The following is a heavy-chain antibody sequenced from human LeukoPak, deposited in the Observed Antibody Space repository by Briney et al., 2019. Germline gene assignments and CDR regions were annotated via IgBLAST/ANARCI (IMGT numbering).Heavy chain of an antibody. D-gene: IGHD6-13*01. V-gene: IGHV3-30*02. CDR2: IWYDGSNK. J-gene: IGHJ4*02. CDR1: GFSFSSYG. CDR3: AKVVPLRDIAAAGPFDY. Sequence: QPGGSLRLSCAASGFSFSSYGMHWVRQAPGKGLEWVAFIWYDGSNKYYADSVKGRFTISRDNSKNTLYLQMNSLRAEDTAVYYCAKVVPLRDIAAAGPFDYWGQGTLVTVSS.